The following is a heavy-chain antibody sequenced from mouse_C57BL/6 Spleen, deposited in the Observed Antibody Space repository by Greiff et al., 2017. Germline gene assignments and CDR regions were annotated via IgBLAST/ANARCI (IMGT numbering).Heavy chain of an antibody. V-gene: IGHV7-1*01. CDR3: ARDAVDGYHWYFDV. CDR1: GFTFSDFY. Sequence: EVNVVESGGGLVQSGRSLSLSCATSGFTFSDFYMEWVRQAPGKGLEWIAASRNKANDYTTEYSASVKGRFIVSRDTSQSILYLQMNALRAEDTAIYYCARDAVDGYHWYFDVWGTGTTVTVSS. J-gene: IGHJ1*03. D-gene: IGHD2-3*01. CDR2: SRNKANDYTT.